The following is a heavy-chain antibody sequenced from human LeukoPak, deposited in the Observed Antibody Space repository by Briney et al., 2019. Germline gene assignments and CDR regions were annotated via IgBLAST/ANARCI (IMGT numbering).Heavy chain of an antibody. CDR1: GGSVSNYY. Sequence: SETLSLTCTVSGGSVSNYYWSWIRQSPGKGLEWIGYIYYTETSYNPSLKSRVTISADTSKNQFSLKLSSVTAADTAVYYCARGFPQRRPKYYDILTGYYHYYYMDVWGKGTTVTISS. CDR2: IYYTET. J-gene: IGHJ6*03. D-gene: IGHD3-9*01. CDR3: ARGFPQRRPKYYDILTGYYHYYYMDV. V-gene: IGHV4-59*02.